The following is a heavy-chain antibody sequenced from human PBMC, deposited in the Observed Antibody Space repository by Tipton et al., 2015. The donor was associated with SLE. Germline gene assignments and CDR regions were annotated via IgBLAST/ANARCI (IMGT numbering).Heavy chain of an antibody. D-gene: IGHD6-19*01. CDR3: ASQVSSGWPYYYYYGMDV. J-gene: IGHJ6*02. CDR2: INHSGST. V-gene: IGHV4-39*07. Sequence: LRLSCTVSGGSISSGSYYWSWIRQPPGKGLEWIGEINHSGSTNYNPSLKSRVTISVDTSKNQFSLKLSSVTAADTAVYYCASQVSSGWPYYYYYGMDVWGQGTLVTVSS. CDR1: GGSISSGSYY.